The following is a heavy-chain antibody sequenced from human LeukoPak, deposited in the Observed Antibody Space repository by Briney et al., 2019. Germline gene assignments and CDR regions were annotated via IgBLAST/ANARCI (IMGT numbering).Heavy chain of an antibody. Sequence: GGSLRLSCAASGFTFSSYSMNWVRQAPGKGLEWVSYISSSSSTIYYADSVKGRFTISRDNAKNSLYLHMNSLRAEDTAVYYCAREPPSVAALPTDYWGQGTLVTVSS. CDR3: AREPPSVAALPTDY. CDR2: ISSSSSTI. CDR1: GFTFSSYS. D-gene: IGHD6-6*01. V-gene: IGHV3-48*01. J-gene: IGHJ4*02.